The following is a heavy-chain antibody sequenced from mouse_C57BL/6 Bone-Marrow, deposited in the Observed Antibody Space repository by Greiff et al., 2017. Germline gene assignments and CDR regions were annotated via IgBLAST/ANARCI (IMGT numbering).Heavy chain of an antibody. CDR1: GFTFSDYY. CDR2: INNDGSST. V-gene: IGHV5-16*01. J-gene: IGHJ1*03. CDR3: ARDRGSPAFDV. D-gene: IGHD1-1*02. Sequence: EVKLVESEGGLVQPGSSMKLSCTASGFTFSDYYMAWVRQVPEKGLEWVANINNDGSSTYYLDSLKSRFIISRDNAKNILYLQMSSLKSEDTATYYCARDRGSPAFDVWGKGTTVTVSS.